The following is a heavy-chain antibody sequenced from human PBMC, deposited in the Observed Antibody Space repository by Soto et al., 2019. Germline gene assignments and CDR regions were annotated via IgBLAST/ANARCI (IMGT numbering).Heavy chain of an antibody. CDR3: VRHHGYSVFEY. D-gene: IGHD3-22*01. Sequence: EVQLVESGGGLVQPGGSLRLSCAASGFTFSNYWMGWVRQAPGKGLEWVADINQDGSQNYYVDSVKGRFTISRDNAQTSLYLQMNGLGAEDTAVYFCVRHHGYSVFEYWGQGTLVTVSS. CDR1: GFTFSNYW. V-gene: IGHV3-7*01. J-gene: IGHJ4*02. CDR2: INQDGSQN.